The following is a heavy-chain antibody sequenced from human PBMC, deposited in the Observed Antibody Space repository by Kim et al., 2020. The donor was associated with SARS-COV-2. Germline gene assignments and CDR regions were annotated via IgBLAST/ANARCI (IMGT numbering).Heavy chain of an antibody. V-gene: IGHV3-23*01. J-gene: IGHJ6*02. CDR2: ISGSGGST. D-gene: IGHD3-22*01. CDR1: GFTFSSYA. Sequence: GGSLRLSCAASGFTFSSYAMSWVRQAPGKGLEWVSAISGSGGSTYYADSVKGRFTISRDNSKNTLYLQMNSLRAEDTAVYYCAKDKITMIVVVITTSYYYGMDVWGQGTTVTVSS. CDR3: AKDKITMIVVVITTSYYYGMDV.